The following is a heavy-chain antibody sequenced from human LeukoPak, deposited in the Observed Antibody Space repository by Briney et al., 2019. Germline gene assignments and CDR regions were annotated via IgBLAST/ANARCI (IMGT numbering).Heavy chain of an antibody. CDR2: ISTSSSYI. CDR3: ARMGYYDSSAYSDY. Sequence: PGGSLRLSCAASGFAFSSYSMSWVRQAPGKGLEWVSAISTSSSYIFYADSVKGRFTISRDNAENSLYLQMSSLTAEDTAVYYCARMGYYDSSAYSDYWGQGTLVTVSS. CDR1: GFAFSSYS. J-gene: IGHJ4*02. V-gene: IGHV3-21*01. D-gene: IGHD3-22*01.